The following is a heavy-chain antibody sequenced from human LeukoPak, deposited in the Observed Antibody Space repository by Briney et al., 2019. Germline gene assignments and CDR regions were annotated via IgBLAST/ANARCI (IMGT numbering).Heavy chain of an antibody. CDR1: GYTFTSYY. V-gene: IGHV1-2*02. CDR2: INPNSGGT. D-gene: IGHD1-7*01. Sequence: ASVKVSCKASGYTFTSYYMHWVQQAPGQGLEWMGIINPNSGGTNYAQKFQGRVTMTRDTSISTAYMELSRLRSDDTAVYYCARRGGINGTEDFDYWGQGTLVTVSS. J-gene: IGHJ4*02. CDR3: ARRGGINGTEDFDY.